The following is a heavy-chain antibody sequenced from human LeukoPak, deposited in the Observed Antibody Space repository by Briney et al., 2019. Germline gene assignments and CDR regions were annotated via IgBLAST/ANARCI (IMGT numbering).Heavy chain of an antibody. CDR1: GFTFSVSV. CDR3: AVGTNREYFQH. D-gene: IGHD1-14*01. V-gene: IGHV3-21*04. J-gene: IGHJ1*01. CDR2: ISSSSSYI. Sequence: GGSLRLSCAASGFTFSVSVMHWVRQAPGKGLEWVSSISSSSSYIYYADSVKGRFTISRDNAKNSLYLQMNSLRAEDTAVYYCAVGTNREYFQHWGQGTLVTVSS.